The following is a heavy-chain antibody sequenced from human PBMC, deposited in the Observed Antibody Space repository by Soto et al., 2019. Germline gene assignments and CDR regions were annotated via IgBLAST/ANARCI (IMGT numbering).Heavy chain of an antibody. CDR1: GFTFSIYW. J-gene: IGHJ4*02. Sequence: EVQLVESGGGLVQPGGSLRLSCAASGFTFSIYWMHWVREAPGKGLVWVSRMNTDGSRTSYADSAKGRFTISRDEAKSTMYLQMNNLRAEDTAVYYSARGNGDQYDGHGYLGRHWGQGTLVTISS. CDR3: ARGNGDQYDGHGYLGRH. V-gene: IGHV3-74*01. D-gene: IGHD5-18*01. CDR2: MNTDGSRT.